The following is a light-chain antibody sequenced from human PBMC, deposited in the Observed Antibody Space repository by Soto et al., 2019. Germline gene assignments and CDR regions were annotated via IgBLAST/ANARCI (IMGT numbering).Light chain of an antibody. J-gene: IGKJ1*01. CDR2: DAS. Sequence: EIVLTQFPGTLSLSPGERATLSCRASQSVSASYLAWYQQKPGQPPRLLIYDASSRATGIPDRFSGSGSGTDFTLTISRLEPEDFAVYYCQQYGSSPWTFGQGTKVDIK. CDR3: QQYGSSPWT. V-gene: IGKV3-20*01. CDR1: QSVSASY.